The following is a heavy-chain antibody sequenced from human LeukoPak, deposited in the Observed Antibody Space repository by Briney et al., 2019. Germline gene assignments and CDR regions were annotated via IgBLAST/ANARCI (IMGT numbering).Heavy chain of an antibody. D-gene: IGHD2-8*01. V-gene: IGHV3-23*01. Sequence: PGGSQRLSCTASGFTISRYGMSWVRQAPGKGQEWVSAIRGSADSTYYADSVKGRFTISRDSSKNTLYLQMDSLRAEDTAIYYCAKDSPVCTYWGQGTLVTVSS. J-gene: IGHJ4*02. CDR1: GFTISRYG. CDR2: IRGSADST. CDR3: AKDSPVCTY.